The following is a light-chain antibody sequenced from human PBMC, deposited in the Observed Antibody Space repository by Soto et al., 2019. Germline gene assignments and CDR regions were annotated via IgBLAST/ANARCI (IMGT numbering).Light chain of an antibody. J-gene: IGLJ3*02. CDR1: SSDVGSYKF. CDR2: EAS. V-gene: IGLV2-23*01. CDR3: CSYAGSLTWV. Sequence: QSALTQPASVSGSPGQSITISCAGTSSDVGSYKFVSWFQQLPFKAPKLIIFEASKRPSGVSNRFSASKSGNTASLTISGLQAEDEADYYCCSYAGSLTWVFGTGTKLTVL.